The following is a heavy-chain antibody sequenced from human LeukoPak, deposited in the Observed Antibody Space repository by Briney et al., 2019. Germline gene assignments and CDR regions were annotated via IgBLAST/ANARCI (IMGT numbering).Heavy chain of an antibody. CDR3: AKGNRWYHTSRAFDI. V-gene: IGHV3-30*18. D-gene: IGHD4-23*01. CDR2: ISYDGSNK. J-gene: IGHJ3*02. Sequence: GGFLRLSCAASGFTFSSYGMHWVRQAPGKGLEWVAVISYDGSNKYYADSVKGRFTISRDNSKNTLYLQMNSLRAEDTAVYYCAKGNRWYHTSRAFDIWGQGTMVTVSS. CDR1: GFTFSSYG.